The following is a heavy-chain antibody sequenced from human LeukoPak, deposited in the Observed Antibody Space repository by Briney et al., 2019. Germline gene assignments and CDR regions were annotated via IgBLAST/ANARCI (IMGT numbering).Heavy chain of an antibody. V-gene: IGHV3-23*01. D-gene: IGHD3-3*01. CDR1: GFTFSSYA. J-gene: IGHJ6*02. CDR2: ISGSGGST. Sequence: PGGSLRLSCAASGFTFSSYAMSWVRQAPGKGLEWVSAISGSGGSTYYADSVKGRFTISRDNSKNTLYLQMNSLRAEDTAVYYCAKTPGSDVWVEYYYGMDVWGQGTTVTVSS. CDR3: AKTPGSDVWVEYYYGMDV.